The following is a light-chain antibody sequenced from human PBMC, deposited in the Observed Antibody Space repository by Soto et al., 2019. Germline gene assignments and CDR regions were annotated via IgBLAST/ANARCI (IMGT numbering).Light chain of an antibody. Sequence: QSVLTQTPSASGTPGQRVTISCSGSSSNIGSNYVYWYQQLPGTAPKLLIHRNNQRPSGVPDRFSGSKSGTSPSLAISGLRSEDEADYYCAAWDDSLSGRYVFGTGTKLTVL. V-gene: IGLV1-47*01. CDR3: AAWDDSLSGRYV. J-gene: IGLJ1*01. CDR2: RNN. CDR1: SSNIGSNY.